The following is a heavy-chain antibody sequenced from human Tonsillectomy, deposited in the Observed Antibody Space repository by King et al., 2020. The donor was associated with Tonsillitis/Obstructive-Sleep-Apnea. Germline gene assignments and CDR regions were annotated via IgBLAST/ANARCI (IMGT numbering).Heavy chain of an antibody. CDR3: ARPKRESGGPLDWFDP. Sequence: QLVQSGAEVKKPGESLRISCKGSGYSFTSYWISWVRQMPGKGLEWMGRIDPSDSYTNYSPSFQGHVTISADKSISTAYLQWSSLKASDTAMYYCARPKRESGGPLDWFDPWGQGTLVTVSS. CDR1: GYSFTSYW. V-gene: IGHV5-10-1*03. D-gene: IGHD5-12*01. CDR2: IDPSDSYT. J-gene: IGHJ5*02.